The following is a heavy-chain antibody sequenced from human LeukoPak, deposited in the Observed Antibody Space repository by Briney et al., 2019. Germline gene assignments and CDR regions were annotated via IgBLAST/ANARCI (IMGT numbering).Heavy chain of an antibody. V-gene: IGHV1-8*01. J-gene: IGHJ6*02. Sequence: ASVKVSCKASGYTFTSYDINWVRQATGQGLEWMGWMNPNSGNTGYAQKFQGRVTMTRNTSISTAYMELSSLRSEDTAVYYCARVRNGWSYDEANYYYYGMDVWGQGTTVTVSS. CDR3: ARVRNGWSYDEANYYYYGMDV. CDR1: GYTFTSYD. CDR2: MNPNSGNT. D-gene: IGHD6-19*01.